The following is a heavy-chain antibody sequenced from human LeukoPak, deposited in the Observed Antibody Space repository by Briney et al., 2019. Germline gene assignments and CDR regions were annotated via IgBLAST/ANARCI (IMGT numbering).Heavy chain of an antibody. CDR1: GLAVTNNY. V-gene: IGHV3-66*01. CDR3: ARGTSTGYYRTEAFDF. CDR2: IYSGGRT. J-gene: IGHJ3*01. Sequence: GGSLRLSCAASGLAVTNNYMTWVRQAPGKRLEWVSVIYSGGRTSYAASVKGRFTVSRDNAKNTVYLQLSGLKVDDTAVYFCARGTSTGYYRTEAFDFWGQGTLVTVSS. D-gene: IGHD3-22*01.